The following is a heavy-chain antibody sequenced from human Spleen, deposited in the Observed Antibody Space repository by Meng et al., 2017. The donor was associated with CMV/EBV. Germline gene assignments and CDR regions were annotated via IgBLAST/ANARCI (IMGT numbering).Heavy chain of an antibody. CDR1: GFTFSSYS. CDR2: ISSSSSYI. CDR3: ASLFTVFSLTYYYGMDV. J-gene: IGHJ6*02. D-gene: IGHD4-11*01. Sequence: GESLKISCAASGFTFSSYSMNWVRQAPGKGLEWVSSISSSSSYIYYADSVKGRFTISRDNAKNSLYLQMNSLRAEDTAVYYCASLFTVFSLTYYYGMDVWGQGTTVTVSS. V-gene: IGHV3-21*01.